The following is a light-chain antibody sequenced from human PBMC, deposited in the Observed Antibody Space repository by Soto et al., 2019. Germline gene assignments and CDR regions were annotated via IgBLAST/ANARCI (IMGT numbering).Light chain of an antibody. Sequence: DIQVTQSPVSLSASVGDRVTITCRTSQGISTYLNWYQQKAGDSPRLLISAASDLQKGVPSRFSGSGSGADFTLTISSLRPEDFATYYCQLAYITPYTYGQGAKLEI. CDR3: QLAYITPYT. CDR1: QGISTY. J-gene: IGKJ2*01. CDR2: AAS. V-gene: IGKV1-39*01.